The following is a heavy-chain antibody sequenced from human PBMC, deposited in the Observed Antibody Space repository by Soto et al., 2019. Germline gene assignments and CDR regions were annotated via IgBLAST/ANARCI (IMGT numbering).Heavy chain of an antibody. CDR1: CYTFTSYG. J-gene: IGHJ4*02. D-gene: IGHD3-10*01. V-gene: IGHV1-18*01. CDR2: ISAYNGNT. Sequence: GASVKVSCKASCYTFTSYGISWVRQAPGQGLEWMGWISAYNGNTNYAKKLQGRVTMTTDTSTSTAYMELRSLRSDDTAVYYCARGTGGGSGSHLLGGYWGQGTLVTVSS. CDR3: ARGTGGGSGSHLLGGY.